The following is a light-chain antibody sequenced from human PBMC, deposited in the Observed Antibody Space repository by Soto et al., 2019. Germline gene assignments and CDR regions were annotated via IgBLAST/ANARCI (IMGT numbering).Light chain of an antibody. J-gene: IGLJ2*01. CDR2: DVN. V-gene: IGLV2-14*03. CDR3: TSWTTSTTMI. Sequence: QSVLTQPASVSGSPGQSITISCTGTSSDIGAYNFVSWYQRHPGKAPKLMLYDVNIRPSGVSHRFSGSKSGNTASLTISGLQAEDEADYYCTSWTTSTTMIFGGGTKVTVL. CDR1: SSDIGAYNF.